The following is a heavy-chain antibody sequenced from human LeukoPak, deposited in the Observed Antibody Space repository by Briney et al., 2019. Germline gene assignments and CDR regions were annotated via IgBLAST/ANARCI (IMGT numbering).Heavy chain of an antibody. D-gene: IGHD6-13*01. Sequence: PGGSLRLSCAASGFTLNGYWMHWVRQAPGKGLVWVSRINSDGSTTSYADSVEGRFTISRDNSKNTLYLQMNSLRAEDTAVYYCASSGFYSSSWYCFDFWGQGTLVTVSS. CDR1: GFTLNGYW. J-gene: IGHJ4*02. V-gene: IGHV3-74*01. CDR2: INSDGSTT. CDR3: ASSGFYSSSWYCFDF.